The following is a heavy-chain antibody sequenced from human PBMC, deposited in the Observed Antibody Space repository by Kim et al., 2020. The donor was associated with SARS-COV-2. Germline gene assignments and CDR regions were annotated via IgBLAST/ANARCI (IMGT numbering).Heavy chain of an antibody. CDR1: GYTFTDYY. V-gene: IGHV1-18*01. CDR2: ISCYNGNT. Sequence: ASVKVSCKASGYTFTDYYINWVRQAPGQGLEWMAWISCYNGNTNYAQKFQGRVTMTTDTSTSTAYMELKNLRSDDTAVYYCARGPAQPLDYWGQGTLVTVSS. J-gene: IGHJ4*02. D-gene: IGHD6-25*01. CDR3: ARGPAQPLDY.